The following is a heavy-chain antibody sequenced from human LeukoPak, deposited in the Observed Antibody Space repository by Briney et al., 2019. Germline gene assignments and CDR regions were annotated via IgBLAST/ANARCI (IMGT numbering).Heavy chain of an antibody. D-gene: IGHD2-2*01. CDR3: ARVGDIVVVPAALTWFDP. Sequence: ASVKVFCKASGYTFTSYGISWVRQAPGQGLEWMGWISAYNGNTNYAQKLQGRVTMTTDTSTSTAYMELRSLRSDDTAVYYCARVGDIVVVPAALTWFDPWGQGTLVTVSS. J-gene: IGHJ5*02. CDR2: ISAYNGNT. CDR1: GYTFTSYG. V-gene: IGHV1-18*01.